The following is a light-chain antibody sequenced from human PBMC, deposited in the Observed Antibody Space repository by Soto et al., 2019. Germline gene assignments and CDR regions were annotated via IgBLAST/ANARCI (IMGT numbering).Light chain of an antibody. CDR2: DAS. Sequence: EIVMTQSPATLSLSPGARATLSGRASQSIRTSLAWYQQKPGQAPRLVIFDASNRANGVPARFGGSGSGTDFTLTINSLEPEDFAVYYCQKRNVWPPITVGQGTRLEIK. J-gene: IGKJ5*01. CDR3: QKRNVWPPIT. CDR1: QSIRTS. V-gene: IGKV3-11*01.